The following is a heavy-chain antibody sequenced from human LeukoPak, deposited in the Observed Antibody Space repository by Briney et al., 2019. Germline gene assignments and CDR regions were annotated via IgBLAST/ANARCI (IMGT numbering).Heavy chain of an antibody. J-gene: IGHJ4*02. D-gene: IGHD3-22*01. Sequence: SETLSLTCAVYGGSFSGYYWSWIRQPPGKGLEWIGEINHSGSTNYNPSLKSRVTMSVDTSKNQFSLKLSSVTAADTAVYYCARSQYYYDSSGYYQYYFDYWGQGTLVTVSS. CDR2: INHSGST. CDR3: ARSQYYYDSSGYYQYYFDY. CDR1: GGSFSGYY. V-gene: IGHV4-34*01.